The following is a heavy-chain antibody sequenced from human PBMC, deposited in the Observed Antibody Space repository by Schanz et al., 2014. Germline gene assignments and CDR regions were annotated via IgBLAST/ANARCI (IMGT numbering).Heavy chain of an antibody. CDR1: GFTVSSNH. J-gene: IGHJ4*02. Sequence: EGQLAESGGGLVQPGGSLRLSCAVSGFTVSSNHMSWVRQAPGKGLQWVSVIYSGIAAYYADSVKDRFTVSRDSSKNTVYLQMNRLRAEDTAVYYCARVHHYDPSGWGCCHYWGQGALVSVSS. D-gene: IGHD3-22*01. CDR2: IYSGIAA. V-gene: IGHV3-66*01. CDR3: ARVHHYDPSGWGCCHY.